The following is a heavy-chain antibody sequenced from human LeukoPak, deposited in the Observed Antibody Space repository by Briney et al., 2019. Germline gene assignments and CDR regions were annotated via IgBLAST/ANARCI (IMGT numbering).Heavy chain of an antibody. J-gene: IGHJ4*02. CDR3: AITGYSSGWYVIDY. V-gene: IGHV1-2*02. CDR1: GSTFTGYY. D-gene: IGHD6-19*01. CDR2: INPNSGGT. Sequence: SVKVSFKASGSTFTGYYMHWVRQAPGQGLEWMGWINPNSGGTNYAQKFQGRVTMTRDTSISTAYMELSRLRSDDTAVYYCAITGYSSGWYVIDYWGQGTLVTVSS.